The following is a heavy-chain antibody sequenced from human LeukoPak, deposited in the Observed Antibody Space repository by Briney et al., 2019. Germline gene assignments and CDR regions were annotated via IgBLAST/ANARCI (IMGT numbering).Heavy chain of an antibody. V-gene: IGHV1-2*02. CDR3: ARERITMVRGFDY. CDR2: INPNSGGT. CDR1: GYTFTGYY. D-gene: IGHD3-10*01. J-gene: IGHJ4*02. Sequence: ASVKVSCKASGYTFTGYYIHWVRQAPGQGLEWMGWINPNSGGTNYAQKFQGRVTMTRDTSISTAYMELSRLRSDDTAVYYCARERITMVRGFDYWGQGTLVTVSS.